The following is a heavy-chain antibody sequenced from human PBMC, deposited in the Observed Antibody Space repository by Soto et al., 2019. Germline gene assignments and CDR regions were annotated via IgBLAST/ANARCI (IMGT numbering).Heavy chain of an antibody. J-gene: IGHJ4*02. CDR1: GFTFSSYA. CDR3: ARDDTMIVETYCFDY. Sequence: QVQLVESGGGVVQPGRSLRLSCAASGFTFSSYAMHWVRQAPGKGLAWVAIISYDGSGKYYADSVKGRFTISRANSRKTLYLQMDSRRDEDTAVYYCARDDTMIVETYCFDYWGQGTLVTVSS. D-gene: IGHD3-22*01. CDR2: ISYDGSGK. V-gene: IGHV3-30-3*01.